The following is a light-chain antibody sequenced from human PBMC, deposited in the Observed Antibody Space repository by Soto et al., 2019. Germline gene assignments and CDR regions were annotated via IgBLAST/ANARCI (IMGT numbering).Light chain of an antibody. CDR2: STD. J-gene: IGLJ1*01. CDR3: AAWDDGRNDLYV. Sequence: QSVLTQPPSASGTPGQTVTISCSGSSSNVGKNIVNWYQQVPGTAPKLLIYSTDQRPSGVPDRFSGSKSGTSASLAISGLQSEDEADHYCAAWDDGRNDLYVIGSGTKVTV. V-gene: IGLV1-44*01. CDR1: SSNVGKNI.